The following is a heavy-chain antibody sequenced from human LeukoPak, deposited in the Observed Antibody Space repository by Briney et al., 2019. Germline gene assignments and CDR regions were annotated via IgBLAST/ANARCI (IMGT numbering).Heavy chain of an antibody. CDR1: GFTFSSYA. J-gene: IGHJ4*02. D-gene: IGHD2-2*02. V-gene: IGHV3-23*01. Sequence: PGRSLRLSCAASGFTFSSYAMSWVRQAPGKGLEWVSAISGSGGSTYYADSVKGRFTISRDNSKNTLYLQMNSLRAEDTAVYYCAKAPNFHCSSTSCYTYWGQGTLVTVPS. CDR2: ISGSGGST. CDR3: AKAPNFHCSSTSCYTY.